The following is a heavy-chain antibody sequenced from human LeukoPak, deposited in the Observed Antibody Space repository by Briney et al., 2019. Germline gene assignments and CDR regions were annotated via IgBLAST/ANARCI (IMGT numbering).Heavy chain of an antibody. Sequence: SETLSLTCTVSGYSISSGYYWGWIRQPPGKGLEWIGSIYHSGSTYYNPSLKSRVTISVDTSKNQFSLKLSSVTAADTAVYYCARVWELKSSYYFDYWGQGTLVTVSS. V-gene: IGHV4-38-2*02. D-gene: IGHD1-26*01. CDR3: ARVWELKSSYYFDY. CDR2: IYHSGST. J-gene: IGHJ4*02. CDR1: GYSISSGYY.